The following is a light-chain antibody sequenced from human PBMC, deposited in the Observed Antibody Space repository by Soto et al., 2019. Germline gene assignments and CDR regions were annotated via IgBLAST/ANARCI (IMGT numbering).Light chain of an antibody. CDR2: AAS. V-gene: IGKV1-27*01. CDR3: QNYYNAPET. J-gene: IGKJ1*01. Sequence: DIQMTQSPASLSASVGDRVTITCRASQGISSYLAWYQQRPGKVPKVLIYAASTLHSGVLSRFSGSGSGTDFTLTISNVQPEDVATYYCQNYYNAPETFGQGTKVEIK. CDR1: QGISSY.